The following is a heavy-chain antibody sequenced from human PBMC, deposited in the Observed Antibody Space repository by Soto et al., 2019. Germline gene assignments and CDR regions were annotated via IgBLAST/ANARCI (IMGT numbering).Heavy chain of an antibody. CDR1: GYTFTSYA. D-gene: IGHD6-13*01. V-gene: IGHV1-3*01. Sequence: ASVKVSCKASGYTFTSYAMHWVRQAPGQRLEWMGWINAGNGNTKYSQKFQGRVTITRDTSASTAYMELSSLRSEDTAVYYCARGRAGTDYYYCYGMDVWGQGTTVTVSS. CDR3: ARGRAGTDYYYCYGMDV. CDR2: INAGNGNT. J-gene: IGHJ6*02.